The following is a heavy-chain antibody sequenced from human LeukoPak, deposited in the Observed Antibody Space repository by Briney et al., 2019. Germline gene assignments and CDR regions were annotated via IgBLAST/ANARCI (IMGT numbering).Heavy chain of an antibody. CDR2: ISGDGTIT. J-gene: IGHJ6*02. CDR3: AKDTPLFYHYYGIDV. CDR1: GLTLDAYA. V-gene: IGHV3-43*02. Sequence: GGSLRLSCAASGLTLDAYAMHWVRQAPGKGLEWVSLISGDGTITYYADSVKGRFTISRDNSKNSLFLEMNSLRSEDTALYYCAKDTPLFYHYYGIDVWGQGTTVTGSS.